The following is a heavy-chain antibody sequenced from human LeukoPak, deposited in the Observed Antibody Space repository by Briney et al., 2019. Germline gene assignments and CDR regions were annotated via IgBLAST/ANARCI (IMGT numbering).Heavy chain of an antibody. CDR1: GFTFISYY. CDR3: ARDIGYCPGGSCHFVFPC. J-gene: IGHJ4*02. D-gene: IGHD2-15*01. V-gene: IGHV3-7*03. Sequence: GGSLRLSCAASGFTFISYYMTWLRQAPGKGREWVANINQDGSEKYYVDSGKGRFAISRDNAKHSLYLQIPSLRDEDTADYYCARDIGYCPGGSCHFVFPCWGQGTLVTVS. CDR2: INQDGSEK.